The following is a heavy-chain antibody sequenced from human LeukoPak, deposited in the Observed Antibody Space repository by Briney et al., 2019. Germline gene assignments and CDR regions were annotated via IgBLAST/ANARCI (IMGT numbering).Heavy chain of an antibody. CDR2: ISGSGGST. V-gene: IGHV3-23*01. J-gene: IGHJ4*02. CDR1: GFTFSSFE. CDR3: AKVGDFWSGYYAREGWVDY. Sequence: GGSLRLSCAASGFTFSSFEMNWVRQAPGKGLEWVSAISGSGGSTYYADSVKGRFTISRDNSKNALYLQMNSLRAEDTAVYYCAKVGDFWSGYYAREGWVDYWGQGTLVTVSS. D-gene: IGHD3-3*01.